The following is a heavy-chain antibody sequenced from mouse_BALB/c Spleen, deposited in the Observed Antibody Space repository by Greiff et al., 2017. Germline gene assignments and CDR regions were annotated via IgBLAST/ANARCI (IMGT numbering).Heavy chain of an antibody. J-gene: IGHJ2*01. Sequence: VQLKQSGAELVRSGASVKLSCTASGFNIKDYYMHWVKQRPEQGLEWIGWIDPENGDTEYAPKFQGKATMTADTSSNTAYLQLSSLTSEDTAVYYCNGYYFDYWGQGTTLTVSS. CDR2: IDPENGDT. CDR1: GFNIKDYY. V-gene: IGHV14-4*02. CDR3: NGYYFDY.